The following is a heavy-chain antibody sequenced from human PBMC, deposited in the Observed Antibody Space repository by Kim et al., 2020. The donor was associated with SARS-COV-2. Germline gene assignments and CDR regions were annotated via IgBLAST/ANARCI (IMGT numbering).Heavy chain of an antibody. CDR3: AGNCSSTSCQFDY. CDR1: GGSFSGYY. Sequence: SETLSLTCAVYGGSFSGYYWSWIRQPPGKGLEWIGEINHSGSTNYNPSLKSRVTISVDTSKNQFSLKLSSVTAADTAVYYCAGNCSSTSCQFDYWGQGTLVTVSS. J-gene: IGHJ4*02. D-gene: IGHD2-2*01. CDR2: INHSGST. V-gene: IGHV4-34*01.